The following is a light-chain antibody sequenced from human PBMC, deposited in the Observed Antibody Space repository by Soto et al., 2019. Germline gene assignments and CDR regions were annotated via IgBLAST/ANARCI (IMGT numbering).Light chain of an antibody. J-gene: IGKJ4*01. CDR1: QNLATN. CDR2: GAS. V-gene: IGKV3-15*01. Sequence: IVMTQSPVTLSMSPGDRATLSCRASQNLATNVAWYQQKPGQAHRLLIYGASIRATGVPARFSGSGSGTEFTLTIDSLQSEDFAGFYCHQATSGLRTFGRGTRV. CDR3: HQATSGLRT.